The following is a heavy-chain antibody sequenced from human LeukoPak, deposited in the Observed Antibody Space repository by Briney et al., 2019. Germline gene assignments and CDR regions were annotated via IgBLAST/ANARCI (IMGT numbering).Heavy chain of an antibody. D-gene: IGHD6-13*01. J-gene: IGHJ4*02. Sequence: PGGSLRLSCAASGFTFSSYSMNWVRQAPGKGLEWVSSISSSSSYIYYADSVKGRFTISRDNAKNSLYLQMNSLRAEDTAVYYCARAGIAAAGTPYPDYWGQGTLVTVSS. CDR1: GFTFSSYS. CDR2: ISSSSSYI. CDR3: ARAGIAAAGTPYPDY. V-gene: IGHV3-21*01.